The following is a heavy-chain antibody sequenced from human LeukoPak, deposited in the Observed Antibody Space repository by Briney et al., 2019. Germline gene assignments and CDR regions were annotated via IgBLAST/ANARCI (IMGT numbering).Heavy chain of an antibody. CDR2: ISAYNGNT. D-gene: IGHD2-2*03. Sequence: ASVKVSCKASGYTFSSYGISWVRQAPGQGLEWMGWISAYNGNTNYAQKLQGRVTMTTDTSTSTAYMELRSLRSDDTAVYYCARVGSSYYYYYMDVWGKGTTVTVSS. CDR1: GYTFSSYG. J-gene: IGHJ6*03. CDR3: ARVGSSYYYYYMDV. V-gene: IGHV1-18*01.